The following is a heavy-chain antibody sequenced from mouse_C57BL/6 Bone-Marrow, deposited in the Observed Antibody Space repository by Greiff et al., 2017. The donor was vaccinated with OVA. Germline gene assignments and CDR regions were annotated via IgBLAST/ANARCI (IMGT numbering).Heavy chain of an antibody. CDR1: GYAFSSYW. CDR2: IYPGDGDT. Sequence: VQLQQSGAELVKPGASVKISCKASGYAFSSYWMNWVKQRPGKGLEWIGQIYPGDGDTNYNGKFKGKATLTADKSSSTAYMQLSSLTSEDSAVYFCAPTTVVAPYWYFDVWGTGTTVTVSS. V-gene: IGHV1-80*01. D-gene: IGHD1-1*01. CDR3: APTTVVAPYWYFDV. J-gene: IGHJ1*03.